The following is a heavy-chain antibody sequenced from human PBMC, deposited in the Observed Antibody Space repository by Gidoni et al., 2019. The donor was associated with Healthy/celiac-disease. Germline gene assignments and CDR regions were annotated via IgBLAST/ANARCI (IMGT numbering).Heavy chain of an antibody. V-gene: IGHV3-23*01. CDR1: GSTFSGYA. J-gene: IGHJ5*02. Sequence: EVQLLESGGGLVQPGGSLRLSCAASGSTFSGYAMSWVRQAPGKGLEWVSAISGSGGSTYYADSVKGRFTISRDNSKNTLYLQMNSLRAEDTAVYYCAKEIRFLEWPTPDNWFDPWGQGTLVTVSS. CDR3: AKEIRFLEWPTPDNWFDP. D-gene: IGHD3-3*01. CDR2: ISGSGGST.